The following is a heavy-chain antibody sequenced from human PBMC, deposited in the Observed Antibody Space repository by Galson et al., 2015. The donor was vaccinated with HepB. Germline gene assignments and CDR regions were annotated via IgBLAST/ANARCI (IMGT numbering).Heavy chain of an antibody. CDR3: AKDIQASH. J-gene: IGHJ4*02. CDR1: GFTFSSSA. V-gene: IGHV3-23*01. D-gene: IGHD6-6*01. CDR2: ISNTGDNT. Sequence: SLRLSCAASGFTFSSSAMNWVRQAPGKGLEWGSLISNTGDNTYYAASVKGRFTISRDNSNNTLYLQMNSLRAEDTAVYYCAKDIQASHWGQGTLVTVSS.